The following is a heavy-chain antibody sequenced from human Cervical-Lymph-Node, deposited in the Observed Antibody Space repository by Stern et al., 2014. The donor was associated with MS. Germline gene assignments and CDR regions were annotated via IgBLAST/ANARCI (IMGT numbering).Heavy chain of an antibody. J-gene: IGHJ3*02. Sequence: QLGESGPEVKKPGTSVKVSCKASGFTFTSSAVQWVRQARGQRLERIGWIGVGSGNTNYAQKFQERVTITRDMSTSTAYMELSSLRSEDTAVYYCAAIRDYYDSSGYDAFDIWGQGTMVTVSS. D-gene: IGHD3-22*01. V-gene: IGHV1-58*01. CDR1: GFTFTSSA. CDR3: AAIRDYYDSSGYDAFDI. CDR2: IGVGSGNT.